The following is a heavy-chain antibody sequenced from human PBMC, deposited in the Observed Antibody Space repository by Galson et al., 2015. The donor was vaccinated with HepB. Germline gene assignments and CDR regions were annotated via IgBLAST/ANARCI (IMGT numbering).Heavy chain of an antibody. CDR2: INPNSGGT. Sequence: SVKVSCKASGYTFTGYYMHWVRQAPGQGLEWMGWINPNSGGTNYAQKFQGRVTMTRDTSISTAYMELSGLRSDDTAVYYCANRPYDFWSGHNWFDPWGQGTLVTVSS. D-gene: IGHD3-3*01. V-gene: IGHV1-2*02. CDR1: GYTFTGYY. CDR3: ANRPYDFWSGHNWFDP. J-gene: IGHJ5*02.